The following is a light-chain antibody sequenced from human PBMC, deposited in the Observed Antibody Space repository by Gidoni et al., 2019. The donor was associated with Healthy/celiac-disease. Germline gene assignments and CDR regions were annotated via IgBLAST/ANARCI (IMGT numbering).Light chain of an antibody. CDR3: AAWCDSLRNWV. CDR1: SSNIGSNT. CDR2: RNN. Sequence: QSVLTQPPSASGTPGQRVTIPCSCSSSNIGSNTVNWYQQLPVTAPKLLIYRNNQRPSGVPDQFSCSESGTSASLAISGLQSEDDADYYCAAWCDSLRNWVFGGGTKLTVL. V-gene: IGLV1-44*01. J-gene: IGLJ3*02.